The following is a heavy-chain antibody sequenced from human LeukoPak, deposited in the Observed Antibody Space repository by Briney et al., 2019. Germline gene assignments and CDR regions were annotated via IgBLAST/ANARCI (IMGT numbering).Heavy chain of an antibody. D-gene: IGHD5-24*01. CDR1: GFTFSNYG. Sequence: QTGGSLRLSCAASGFTFSNYGIHWVRQAPGKGLEWVTFMQYDGSVKFYADSVMGRFTISKDNSKNTVYLQMNSLRAEDTAVYYCAKSDCSSDGCKLLNYWGQGTLVTASS. CDR2: MQYDGSVK. CDR3: AKSDCSSDGCKLLNY. V-gene: IGHV3-30*02. J-gene: IGHJ4*02.